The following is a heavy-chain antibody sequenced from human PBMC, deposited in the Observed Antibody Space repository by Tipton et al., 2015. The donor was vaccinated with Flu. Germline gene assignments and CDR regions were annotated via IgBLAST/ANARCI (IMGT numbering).Heavy chain of an antibody. V-gene: IGHV1-18*01. J-gene: IGHJ3*02. CDR1: GYTFPSYG. Sequence: QSGAEVKKPGASVKVSCKASGYTFPSYGISWVRQAPGQGLEWMGGFSADNGNGIYAQKFQGRVTMTTDTSTSSAYMELRSLRTDDTAVYYCARGEFPARTIDAFDIWGQGTMVTVSS. CDR3: ARGEFPARTIDAFDI. D-gene: IGHD3-10*01. CDR2: FSADNGNG.